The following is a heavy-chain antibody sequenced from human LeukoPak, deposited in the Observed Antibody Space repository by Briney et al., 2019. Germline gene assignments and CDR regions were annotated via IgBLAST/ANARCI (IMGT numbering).Heavy chain of an antibody. CDR3: ASGIAAAGSFDY. J-gene: IGHJ4*02. D-gene: IGHD6-13*01. Sequence: SETLSLTCTVSGGSISIYYWSWIRQPPERGLAWVGYIYNSGSNNYNPSLKSRVNISADTSKNQLSLKLSSVTAADTAVYYCASGIAAAGSFDYWGQGTLVTVSS. CDR2: IYNSGSN. V-gene: IGHV4-59*01. CDR1: GGSISIYY.